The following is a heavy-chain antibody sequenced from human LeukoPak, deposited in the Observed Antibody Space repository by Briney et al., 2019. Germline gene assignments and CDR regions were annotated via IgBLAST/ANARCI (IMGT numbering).Heavy chain of an antibody. CDR1: GYTLTELS. Sequence: ASVKVSCKVSGYTLTELSMHWVRQAPGKGLEWMGGFDPEDGETIYAQKFQGRVTMTEDTSTDTAYMELSSLRSEDTAVYYCATGIWNYDRRAFDIWGQGAMVTVSS. CDR3: ATGIWNYDRRAFDI. V-gene: IGHV1-24*01. CDR2: FDPEDGET. J-gene: IGHJ3*02. D-gene: IGHD1-7*01.